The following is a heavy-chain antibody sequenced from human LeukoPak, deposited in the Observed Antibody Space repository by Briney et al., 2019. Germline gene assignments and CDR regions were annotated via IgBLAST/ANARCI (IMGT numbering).Heavy chain of an antibody. CDR1: GFTFSSYW. Sequence: GSLRLSCAASGFTFSSYWMSWVRQAPGKGLEWVANIKQDGSEKYYVDSVKGRFTISRDNAKNSLYLQMNSLRAKDTAVYYCARDIAFEWLGGEHYYMDVWGKGTTVTVSS. J-gene: IGHJ6*03. CDR2: IKQDGSEK. D-gene: IGHD6-19*01. V-gene: IGHV3-7*01. CDR3: ARDIAFEWLGGEHYYMDV.